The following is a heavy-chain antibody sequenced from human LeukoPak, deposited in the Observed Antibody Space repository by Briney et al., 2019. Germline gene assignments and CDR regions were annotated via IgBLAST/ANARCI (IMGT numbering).Heavy chain of an antibody. CDR3: AKDGTSGWYVGNWFDP. CDR2: ISGSGGST. D-gene: IGHD6-19*01. Sequence: GGSLRLSCAASGFTFSSYAMSWVRQAPGKGLEWVSVISGSGGSTYYADSAKGRFTISRDNSKNTLYLQMNSRRAEDTAVYDCAKDGTSGWYVGNWFDPWGQGTLVTVSS. J-gene: IGHJ5*02. CDR1: GFTFSSYA. V-gene: IGHV3-23*01.